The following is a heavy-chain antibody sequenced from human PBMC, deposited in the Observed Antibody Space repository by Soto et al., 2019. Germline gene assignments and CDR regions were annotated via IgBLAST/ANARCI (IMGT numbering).Heavy chain of an antibody. Sequence: GSLRLSCAASGXTLSSYCMNWVRRAPGKGLEGVANIKQDGSEKYYVDAVKGRFFISRDNANNSLYLQLNSLRAEETAVYYCARDADASGWYHYGFDVWGQGTLVTVSS. CDR2: IKQDGSEK. J-gene: IGHJ6*02. CDR1: GXTLSSYC. CDR3: ARDADASGWYHYGFDV. V-gene: IGHV3-7*01. D-gene: IGHD6-19*01.